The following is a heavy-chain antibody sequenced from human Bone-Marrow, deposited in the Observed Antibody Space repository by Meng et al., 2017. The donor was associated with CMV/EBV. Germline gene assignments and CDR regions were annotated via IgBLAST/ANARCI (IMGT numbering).Heavy chain of an antibody. J-gene: IGHJ4*02. D-gene: IGHD6-19*01. Sequence: GGYLRLSCATSGFTFRVYGMHWVRQAPGKGLEWVAFMWYDGSKEFYADSVEGRFTISRDNSKNTLFLQMDSLRAEDTAVYYCAKVRDSSAWYTDYFDYWGQGTLVTVSS. V-gene: IGHV3-30*02. CDR2: MWYDGSKE. CDR3: AKVRDSSAWYTDYFDY. CDR1: GFTFRVYG.